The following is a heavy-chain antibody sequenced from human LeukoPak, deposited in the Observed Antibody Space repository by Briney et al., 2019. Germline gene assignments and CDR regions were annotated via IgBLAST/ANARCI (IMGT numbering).Heavy chain of an antibody. Sequence: ASVKVSCKASGYTFTGYYMHWVRQAPGQGPEWMGWINPNSGGTNYVQKFQGRVTMTRDTSISTAYMELSRLRSDDTAIYYCASGFDTRASMPGFYFDYWGQGTLVTVSS. V-gene: IGHV1-2*02. J-gene: IGHJ4*02. CDR1: GYTFTGYY. D-gene: IGHD3-9*01. CDR3: ASGFDTRASMPGFYFDY. CDR2: INPNSGGT.